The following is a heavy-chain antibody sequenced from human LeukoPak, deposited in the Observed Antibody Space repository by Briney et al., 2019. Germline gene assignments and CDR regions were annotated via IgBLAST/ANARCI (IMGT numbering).Heavy chain of an antibody. CDR1: GGSISSSSYY. V-gene: IGHV4-61*02. CDR3: ARDRYYYDSSGYLFDY. CDR2: IYTSGST. D-gene: IGHD3-22*01. J-gene: IGHJ4*02. Sequence: SETLSLTCTVSGGSISSSSYYWSWIRQPAGKGLEWIGRIYTSGSTNYNPSLKSRVTMSVDTSKNQFSLKLSSVTAADTAVYYCARDRYYYDSSGYLFDYWGQGTLVTVSS.